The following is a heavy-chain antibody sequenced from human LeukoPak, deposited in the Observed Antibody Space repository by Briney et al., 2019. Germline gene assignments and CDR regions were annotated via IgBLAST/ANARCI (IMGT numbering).Heavy chain of an antibody. Sequence: ASVKVSCKASGYTFTSYYMHWVPQAPGQGLEWMGIINPSGGSTSYAQKFQGRVTMTRDTSTSTVYMELSSLRSEDTAVYYCARDKGWYSSSWYLDYWGQGTLVTVSS. CDR2: INPSGGST. J-gene: IGHJ4*02. V-gene: IGHV1-46*01. CDR1: GYTFTSYY. CDR3: ARDKGWYSSSWYLDY. D-gene: IGHD6-13*01.